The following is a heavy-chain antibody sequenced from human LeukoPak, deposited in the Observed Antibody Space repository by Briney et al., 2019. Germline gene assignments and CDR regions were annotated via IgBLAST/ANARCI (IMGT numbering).Heavy chain of an antibody. CDR2: FYNSGST. D-gene: IGHD3-10*01. CDR3: AREGIRLWFGELSGNWFDP. V-gene: IGHV4-59*12. Sequence: PSETLSLTCTFSGGSISSYYWTWFRQPPGKGLEWIGSFYNSGSTSYNPSLGSRVTISLDTSKNLFSLKLSSVTAADTAVYYCAREGIRLWFGELSGNWFDPWGQGTLVTVSS. J-gene: IGHJ5*02. CDR1: GGSISSYY.